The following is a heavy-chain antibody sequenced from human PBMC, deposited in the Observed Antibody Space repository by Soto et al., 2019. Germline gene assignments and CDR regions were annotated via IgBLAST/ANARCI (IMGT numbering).Heavy chain of an antibody. CDR2: ISDDGGAT. V-gene: IGHV3-23*01. CDR1: GFTFSRSA. D-gene: IGHD3-22*01. J-gene: IGHJ4*02. CDR3: AHGKGPGSSGNYHPVADY. Sequence: EVQLLESGGELVQPGGSLRLSCVASGFTFSRSAMTWVRQAPGQGLEWVSGISDDGGATYYADSVKGRFTISRDTSENTLFLLMNSLGAEDTVVYYCAHGKGPGSSGNYHPVADYWGQGTLVTVSS.